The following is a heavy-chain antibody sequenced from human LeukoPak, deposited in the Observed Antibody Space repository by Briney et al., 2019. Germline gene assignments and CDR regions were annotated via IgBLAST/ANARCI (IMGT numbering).Heavy chain of an antibody. D-gene: IGHD6-13*01. CDR3: ARSGIAAAGDY. CDR2: IIPLLDIV. Sequence: SVKVSCKASGGTFTSYSFTWVRQAPGQGLEWMGRIIPLLDIVNYAQKFQGRVTIMADKSTSTAYMELSSLRSEDTAVYYCARSGIAAAGDYWGQGTLVTVSS. V-gene: IGHV1-69*02. CDR1: GGTFTSYS. J-gene: IGHJ4*02.